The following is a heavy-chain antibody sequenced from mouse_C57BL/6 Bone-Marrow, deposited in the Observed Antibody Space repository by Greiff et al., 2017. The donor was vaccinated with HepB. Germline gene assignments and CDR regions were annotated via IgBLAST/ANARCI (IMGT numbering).Heavy chain of an antibody. J-gene: IGHJ2*01. V-gene: IGHV1-61*01. D-gene: IGHD1-1*01. Sequence: QVQLQQPGAELVRPGSSVKLSCKASGYTFTSYWMDWVKQRPGQGLEWIGNIYPSDSETHYNQKFKDKATLTVDKSSSTAYMQLSSLTSEDSAVYYFARNPYYYGSSLGYWGQGTTLTVSS. CDR3: ARNPYYYGSSLGY. CDR2: IYPSDSET. CDR1: GYTFTSYW.